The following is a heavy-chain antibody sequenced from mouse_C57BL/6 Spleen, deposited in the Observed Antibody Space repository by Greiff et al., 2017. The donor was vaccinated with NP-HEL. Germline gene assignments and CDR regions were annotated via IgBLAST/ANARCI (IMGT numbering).Heavy chain of an antibody. CDR3: ARVDPYDYDEYYYAMDY. D-gene: IGHD2-4*01. CDR1: GYTFTSYW. V-gene: IGHV1-53*01. Sequence: QVQLQQPGTELVKPGASVKLSCKASGYTFTSYWMHWVKQRPGQGLEWIGNINPSNGGTNYNEKFKSKATLTVDKSSSTAYMQLSSLTSEDSAVYYCARVDPYDYDEYYYAMDYWGQGTSVTVSS. J-gene: IGHJ4*01. CDR2: INPSNGGT.